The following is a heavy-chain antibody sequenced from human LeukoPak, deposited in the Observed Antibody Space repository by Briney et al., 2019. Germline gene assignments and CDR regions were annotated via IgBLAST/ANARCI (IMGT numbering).Heavy chain of an antibody. Sequence: GGSLRLSCAASGFTFSSYNMNWVRQAPGKGLEWVSSISSSSTYIYYADSVKGRFTISRDNAKNSLYLQMNSLRAEDTAVYYCASRDTAMVAFDYWGQGTLVTVSS. V-gene: IGHV3-21*04. D-gene: IGHD5-18*01. J-gene: IGHJ4*02. CDR2: ISSSSTYI. CDR1: GFTFSSYN. CDR3: ASRDTAMVAFDY.